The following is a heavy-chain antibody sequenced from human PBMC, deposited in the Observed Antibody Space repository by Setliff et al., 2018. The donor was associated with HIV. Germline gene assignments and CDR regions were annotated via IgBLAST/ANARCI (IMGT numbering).Heavy chain of an antibody. CDR1: ESVFAKHW. D-gene: IGHD3-22*01. CDR2: IYPGDSDT. V-gene: IGHV5-51*01. J-gene: IGHJ4*02. Sequence: GESLKISCKASESVFAKHWIAWVRQMPGKGLEWVGIIYPGDSDTRYSPSFQGQVTISVDKSINTAYLQWNSLKASDTAMYYCARGLCYYDSCGYYYNYWGQGTLVTVSS. CDR3: ARGLCYYDSCGYYYNY.